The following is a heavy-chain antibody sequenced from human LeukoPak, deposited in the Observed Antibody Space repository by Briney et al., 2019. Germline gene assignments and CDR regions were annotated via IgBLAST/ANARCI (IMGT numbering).Heavy chain of an antibody. J-gene: IGHJ6*03. D-gene: IGHD1-26*01. V-gene: IGHV3-20*04. CDR1: GFTFDDYG. CDR3: ARVRGRYYYYYYMDV. Sequence: GGSLRLSCAASGFTFDDYGMSWVRQAPEKGLEWVSGINWNGGSTGYADSVKGRFTISRDNAKNSLYLQMNSLRAEDTALYYCARVRGRYYYYYYMDVWGKGTTVTVSS. CDR2: INWNGGST.